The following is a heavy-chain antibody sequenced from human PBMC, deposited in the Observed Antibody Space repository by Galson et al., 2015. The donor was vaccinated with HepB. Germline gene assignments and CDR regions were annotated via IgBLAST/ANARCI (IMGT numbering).Heavy chain of an antibody. V-gene: IGHV3-21*01. Sequence: SLRLSCAASGFTFSSYSMNWVRQAPGKGLEWVSSISSSSSYIYYADSVKGRFTIPRDNAKNSLYLQMNSLRAEDTAVYYCARGSPYSSGWYRAQPDYWGQGTLVTVSS. CDR3: ARGSPYSSGWYRAQPDY. D-gene: IGHD6-19*01. CDR1: GFTFSSYS. J-gene: IGHJ4*02. CDR2: ISSSSSYI.